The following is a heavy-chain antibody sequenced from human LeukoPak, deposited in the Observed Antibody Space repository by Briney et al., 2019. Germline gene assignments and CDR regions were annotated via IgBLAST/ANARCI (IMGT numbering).Heavy chain of an antibody. CDR3: ASGGDGLNDAFDI. CDR2: INPNRGGT. J-gene: IGHJ3*02. V-gene: IGHV1-2*06. CDR1: VYTFTGYY. D-gene: IGHD5-24*01. Sequence: ASVKVSCKASVYTFTGYYMHWVRQARGQGLEGMGRINPNRGGTNYAQKFQGRVTLTRDTSISTAYMELSRLKYDDTPVYYCASGGDGLNDAFDIWGQGTMVTVSS.